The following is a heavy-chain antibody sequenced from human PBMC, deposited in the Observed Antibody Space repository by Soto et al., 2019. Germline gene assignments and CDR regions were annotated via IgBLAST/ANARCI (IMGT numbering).Heavy chain of an antibody. V-gene: IGHV3-74*01. CDR1: GFTFSAYW. D-gene: IGHD1-1*01. Sequence: GGSLGLSSSVSGFTFSAYWMHWVRQVPGKGLTWVSRISDDGSTAAYADSVKGRFVISRDNAKNSLYLEMNTLRADDSGLYYCARGPRVSSTGTGAHWGRGTLVTVAS. CDR2: ISDDGSTA. J-gene: IGHJ4*02. CDR3: ARGPRVSSTGTGAH.